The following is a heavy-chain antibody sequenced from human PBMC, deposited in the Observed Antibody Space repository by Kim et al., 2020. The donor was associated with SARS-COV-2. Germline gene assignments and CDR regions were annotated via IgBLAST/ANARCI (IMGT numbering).Heavy chain of an antibody. Sequence: GGSLRLSCAASGFTFKNYAMSWVRQAPGKGLEWVSGISGSGGSTYYADSVKGRFTISRDNSKNTLYLQMNSLRAEDTAVYYCAKDDTSSWIDAIDIWGQGTMVTVSS. CDR2: ISGSGGST. CDR1: GFTFKNYA. J-gene: IGHJ3*02. D-gene: IGHD6-13*01. V-gene: IGHV3-23*01. CDR3: AKDDTSSWIDAIDI.